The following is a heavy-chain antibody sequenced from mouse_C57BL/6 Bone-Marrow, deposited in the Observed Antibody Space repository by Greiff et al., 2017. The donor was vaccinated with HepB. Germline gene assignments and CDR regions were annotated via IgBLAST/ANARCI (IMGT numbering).Heavy chain of an antibody. CDR1: GFNIKDYY. CDR3: ARAYYSNHFYFDY. V-gene: IGHV14-2*01. D-gene: IGHD2-5*01. Sequence: EVKLMESGAELVKPGASVKLSCTASGFNIKDYYMHWVKQRTEQGLEWIGRIDPEDGETKYAPKFQGKATITADTSSNTAYMQLSSLTSEDTAVYYCARAYYSNHFYFDYWGQGTTLTVSS. CDR2: IDPEDGET. J-gene: IGHJ2*01.